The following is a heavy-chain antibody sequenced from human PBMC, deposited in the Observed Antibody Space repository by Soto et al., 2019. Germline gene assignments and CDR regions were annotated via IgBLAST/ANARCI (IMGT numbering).Heavy chain of an antibody. CDR3: TRGFPGYCSSTRCSEAHFDY. J-gene: IGHJ4*02. Sequence: GGSLRLSCIASGFSFGDYGMSWFRQAPGKGLEWVGFIKSKAYGGTTEYAASLRGRVTISRDDSNSIVYLQMNSLKTEDTAVYYCTRGFPGYCSSTRCSEAHFDYWGQGTPVTVSS. CDR2: IKSKAYGGTT. CDR1: GFSFGDYG. D-gene: IGHD2-2*01. V-gene: IGHV3-49*03.